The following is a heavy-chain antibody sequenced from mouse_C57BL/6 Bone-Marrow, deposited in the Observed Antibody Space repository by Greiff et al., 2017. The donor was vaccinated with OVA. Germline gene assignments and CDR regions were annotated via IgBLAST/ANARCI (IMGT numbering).Heavy chain of an antibody. Sequence: VQLQQPGAELVMPGASVKLSCKASGYTFTSYWMHWVKQRPGQGLEWIGEIDPSDSYTNYNQKFKGKSTLTVDKSSSTAYMQLSSLTSEDAAVYYCAREIATVGAGDYWGQGTTLTVSS. CDR1: GYTFTSYW. CDR2: IDPSDSYT. D-gene: IGHD5-1-1*01. J-gene: IGHJ2*01. CDR3: AREIATVGAGDY. V-gene: IGHV1-69*01.